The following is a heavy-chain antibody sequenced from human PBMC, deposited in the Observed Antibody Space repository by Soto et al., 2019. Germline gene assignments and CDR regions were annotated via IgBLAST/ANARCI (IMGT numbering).Heavy chain of an antibody. CDR2: IYYSGTT. Sequence: SETLSLTCTVSGGSIKVGGYHWGWIRQPPGKGLEWVATIYYSGTTYYNPSLKSRLTISLDTSRNQFSLDLTSVTAADTAVYYCARLAYSHYSTWGQGTLVTVS. J-gene: IGHJ4*02. D-gene: IGHD5-12*01. CDR3: ARLAYSHYST. CDR1: GGSIKVGGYH. V-gene: IGHV4-39*01.